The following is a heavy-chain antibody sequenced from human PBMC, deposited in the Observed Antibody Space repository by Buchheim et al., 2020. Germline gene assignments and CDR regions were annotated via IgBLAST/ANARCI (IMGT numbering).Heavy chain of an antibody. D-gene: IGHD6-19*01. CDR2: INPSCGST. CDR3: ARAKSSGSGWGDGMDV. V-gene: IGHV1-46*03. J-gene: IGHJ6*02. CDR1: GYTFTSYY. Sequence: QVQLVQSGAEVKKPGASVKVSCKASGYTFTSYYMHWVRQAPGQGLEWMGIINPSCGSTSSAQKFQGRLTMTRDTSTSTVYMELGSLGSEDTAGDYCARAKSSGSGWGDGMDVWGQGTT.